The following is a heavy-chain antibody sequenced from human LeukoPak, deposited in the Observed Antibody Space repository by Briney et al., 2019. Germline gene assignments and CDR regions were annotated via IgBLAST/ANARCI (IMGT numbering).Heavy chain of an antibody. D-gene: IGHD3-22*01. CDR1: GGSISTGGYY. J-gene: IGHJ3*02. CDR2: IYHSGTA. CDR3: ARESTYYYDNSGFDSVAFDI. Sequence: SETLSLTCTVSGGSISTGGYYWSWIRLHPGKGLEWIGYIYHSGTAYYNPSLRSRITISLDTSKNLFSLKLTSVTAADTAVYYCARESTYYYDNSGFDSVAFDIWGQGTMVTVSS. V-gene: IGHV4-31*03.